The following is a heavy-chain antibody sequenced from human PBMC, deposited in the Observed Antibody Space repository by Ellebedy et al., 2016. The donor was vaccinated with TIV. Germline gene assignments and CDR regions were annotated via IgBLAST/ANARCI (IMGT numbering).Heavy chain of an antibody. CDR1: GFTFKNYD. D-gene: IGHD3-9*01. V-gene: IGHV3-30*02. CDR2: VPFDGSKN. J-gene: IGHJ4*02. CDR3: AKARGSILTGFYFCDY. Sequence: PGGSLRLSCSASGFTFKNYDMHWVRQAPGKGLEWVASVPFDGSKNYYANSVKGRFTISRDNFKNTLHLQMHSLRPEDTAVYYCAKARGSILTGFYFCDYWGQGTLVTVSS.